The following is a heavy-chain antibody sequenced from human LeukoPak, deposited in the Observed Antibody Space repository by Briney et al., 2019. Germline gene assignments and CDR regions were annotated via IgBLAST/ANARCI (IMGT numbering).Heavy chain of an antibody. V-gene: IGHV3-21*01. CDR3: ARDFTSSWSSFDY. CDR1: GFTFSSYS. CDR2: ISSSSSYI. J-gene: IGHJ4*02. D-gene: IGHD6-13*01. Sequence: KTGGSLRLSCAASGFTFSSYSMNWVRQAPGKGLEWVSSISSSSSYIYYADSVKGRFTISRDNAKNSLYLQMNSLRAEDTAVYYCARDFTSSWSSFDYWGQGTLVTVSS.